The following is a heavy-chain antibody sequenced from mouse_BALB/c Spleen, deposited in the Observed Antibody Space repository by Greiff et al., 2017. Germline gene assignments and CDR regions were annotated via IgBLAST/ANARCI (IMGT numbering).Heavy chain of an antibody. CDR3: AKGAEDSYYRAFDY. V-gene: IGHV7-1*02. Sequence: EVQLVESGGGLVQPGGSLRLSCATSGFTFSDFYMEWVRQPPGKRLEWIAASRNKANDYTTEYSASVKGRFIVSRDTSQSILYLQMNALRAKDTAMYKCAKGAEDSYYRAFDYWGQGTTLTVSS. CDR2: SRNKANDYTT. J-gene: IGHJ2*01. D-gene: IGHD2-12*01. CDR1: GFTFSDFY.